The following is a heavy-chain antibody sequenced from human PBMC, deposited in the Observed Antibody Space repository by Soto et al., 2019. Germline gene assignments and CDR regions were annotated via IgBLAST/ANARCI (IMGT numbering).Heavy chain of an antibody. CDR3: VHRSGGYLWPRTYFFDS. CDR2: IYWDDEK. J-gene: IGHJ4*02. Sequence: QITLKESGPTLMKPTQTLTLTCTFSGFSLSIDAAGVGWIRQSPGKALEWLALIYWDDEKRYSPSLKSRLTITKDTSKNQVVLTMIDMDPVDTATYYCVHRSGGYLWPRTYFFDSWGRGILVTVSS. CDR1: GFSLSIDAAG. D-gene: IGHD1-26*01. V-gene: IGHV2-5*02.